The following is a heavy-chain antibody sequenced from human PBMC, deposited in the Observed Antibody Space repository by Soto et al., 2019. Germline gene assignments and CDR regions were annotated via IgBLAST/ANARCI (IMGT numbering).Heavy chain of an antibody. CDR2: IYWDDDK. Sequence: SGPTLVNPTQTLTLTCTFSGFSLSTSGVGVGWIRQPPGKALEWLALIYWDDDKRYSPSLKSRLTITKDTSKNQVVLTMTNMDPVDTATYYCARRLTGASKDAFDIWGQGTMVTVSS. D-gene: IGHD7-27*01. CDR3: ARRLTGASKDAFDI. V-gene: IGHV2-5*02. CDR1: GFSLSTSGVG. J-gene: IGHJ3*02.